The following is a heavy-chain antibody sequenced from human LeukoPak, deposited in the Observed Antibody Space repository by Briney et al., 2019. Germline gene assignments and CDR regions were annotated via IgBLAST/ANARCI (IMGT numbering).Heavy chain of an antibody. J-gene: IGHJ6*03. CDR2: IYSSGST. V-gene: IGHV4-4*07. D-gene: IGHD5-18*01. CDR3: ARGTGGVDTAMVYYYMDV. CDR1: GDSISHYY. Sequence: PSETLSLTCTVSGDSISHYYRSWIRQPAGKGLEWIGRIYSSGSTDYNPALTSRVTMSVDTSKSQFSLKLSSVTAADTAVYYCARGTGGVDTAMVYYYMDVWGKGTTVTVSS.